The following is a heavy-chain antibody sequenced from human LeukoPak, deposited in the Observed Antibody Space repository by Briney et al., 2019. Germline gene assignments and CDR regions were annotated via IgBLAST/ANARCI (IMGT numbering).Heavy chain of an antibody. CDR2: IDWDDDK. J-gene: IGHJ4*02. CDR3: APLPPGYGSGWSFFDY. D-gene: IGHD6-19*01. Sequence: SGPALVKPTQTLTLTCTFSGFSLSTSGMCVSWIRQPPGKALEWLARIDWDDDKYYSTSLKTRLTISKDTSKNQVVLTMTNMDPVDTATYFCAPLPPGYGSGWSFFDYWGQGTLVTVPS. CDR1: GFSLSTSGMC. V-gene: IGHV2-70*11.